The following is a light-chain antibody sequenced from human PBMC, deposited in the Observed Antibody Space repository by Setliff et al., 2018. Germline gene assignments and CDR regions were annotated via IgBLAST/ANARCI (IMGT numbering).Light chain of an antibody. CDR1: SSDVGAYNF. V-gene: IGLV2-14*01. Sequence: QSVLTQPASVSGSPGQSITISCTGTSSDVGAYNFVSWYQQHPGKAPKLMIYDVSNRPSGVSNRFSGSKSGNTASLTISGLQAEDEADYYCSSYTSSSTQVFGTGTKGTVL. CDR3: SSYTSSSTQV. J-gene: IGLJ1*01. CDR2: DVS.